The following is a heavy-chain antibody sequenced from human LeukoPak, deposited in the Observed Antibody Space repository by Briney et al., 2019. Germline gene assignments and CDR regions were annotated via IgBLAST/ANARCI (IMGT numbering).Heavy chain of an antibody. CDR1: RYTLTELS. Sequence: ASVKVSCKVSRYTLTELSMHWVRQAPGKGLEWMGGFDPEDGETIYAQKLHGRVTVTEYPSTDTAYMELSSLRSEDTAVYYCAIHLPYYDYVWGSPTRGSDAFDIWGQGTMVTVSS. J-gene: IGHJ3*02. CDR2: FDPEDGET. V-gene: IGHV1-24*01. D-gene: IGHD3-16*01. CDR3: AIHLPYYDYVWGSPTRGSDAFDI.